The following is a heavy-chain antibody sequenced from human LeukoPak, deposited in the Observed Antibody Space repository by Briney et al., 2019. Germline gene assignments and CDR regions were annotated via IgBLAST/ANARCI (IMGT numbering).Heavy chain of an antibody. J-gene: IGHJ4*02. CDR2: ISNSSSTI. V-gene: IGHV3-48*01. CDR3: ARERIAVAGDFDY. Sequence: QSGGSLRLSCAPSGFTFSSYSVNWVRQAPGKGLEWVSYISNSSSTIYYADSVKGRFTISRDNAKNSLYLQMNTLRGEDTAVYYCARERIAVAGDFDYWGQGTLVTVSS. D-gene: IGHD6-19*01. CDR1: GFTFSSYS.